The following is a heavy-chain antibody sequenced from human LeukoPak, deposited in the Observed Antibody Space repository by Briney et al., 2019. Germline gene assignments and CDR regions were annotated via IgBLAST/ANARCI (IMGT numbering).Heavy chain of an antibody. CDR3: ARGVRIAVAGNIDY. V-gene: IGHV3-20*04. CDR1: GFTFGDYG. D-gene: IGHD6-19*01. J-gene: IGHJ4*02. CDR2: LNWDGGTT. Sequence: GGSLRLSCAASGFTFGDYGMSWVRQAPGKGLEWVSGLNWDGGTTGHADSVKGRFTISRDNAKNSLYLQMNSLRAEDTAVYYCARGVRIAVAGNIDYWGQGTLVTVSS.